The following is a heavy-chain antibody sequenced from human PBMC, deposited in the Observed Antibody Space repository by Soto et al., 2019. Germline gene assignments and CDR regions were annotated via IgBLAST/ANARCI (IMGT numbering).Heavy chain of an antibody. Sequence: SETLSLTCAVSGGSISSGGYSCSWIRQPPGKGLEWIGYIYHSGSTYSNPSLKSRVTISVDRSKNQFSLKLSSVTAADTAVYYCARGDCGGDCSDAFDIWGQGTMVTVSS. D-gene: IGHD2-21*02. CDR1: GGSISSGGYS. CDR2: IYHSGST. J-gene: IGHJ3*02. CDR3: ARGDCGGDCSDAFDI. V-gene: IGHV4-30-2*01.